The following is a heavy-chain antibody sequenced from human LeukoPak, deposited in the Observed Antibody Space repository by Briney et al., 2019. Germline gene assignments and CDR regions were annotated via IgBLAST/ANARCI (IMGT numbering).Heavy chain of an antibody. J-gene: IGHJ4*02. CDR1: GGTFSSYA. V-gene: IGHV1-69*13. Sequence: ASVNVSCKASGGTFSSYAISWVRQAPGQGLEWMGGIIPIFGTANYAQKFQGRVTITADESTSTAYMELSSLRSDDTAVYYCARAGYDLLTLAPDPANDYWGQGTLVTVSS. CDR2: IIPIFGTA. D-gene: IGHD3-9*01. CDR3: ARAGYDLLTLAPDPANDY.